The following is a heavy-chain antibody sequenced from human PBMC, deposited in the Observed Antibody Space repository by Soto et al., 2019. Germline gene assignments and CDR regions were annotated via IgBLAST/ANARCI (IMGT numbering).Heavy chain of an antibody. CDR2: ISAYNGNT. Sequence: QVQLVQSGAEVKKPGASVKVSCKASGYTFTSYGISWVRQAPGQGLEWMGWISAYNGNTNYAQKLQGRVTMTTDTSTSTAYMELRSLRSDDTAVYYCARDQTNLYDIVTGYYIGYFDYWGQGTLVTVSS. D-gene: IGHD3-9*01. CDR3: ARDQTNLYDIVTGYYIGYFDY. CDR1: GYTFTSYG. J-gene: IGHJ4*02. V-gene: IGHV1-18*01.